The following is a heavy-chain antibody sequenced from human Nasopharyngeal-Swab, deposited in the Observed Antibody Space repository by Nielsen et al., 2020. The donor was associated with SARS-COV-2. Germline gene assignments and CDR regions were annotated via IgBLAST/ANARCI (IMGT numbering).Heavy chain of an antibody. J-gene: IGHJ4*02. CDR3: ARHTGYSDYDFEY. CDR1: GCSFTSYW. Sequence: GESLKISCQGSGCSFTSYWISWVRQMPGKGLEWMGRIDPSDSYTNYSPSFQGHVTISADKSISTAYLQWSGLKASDTAIYYCARHTGYSDYDFEYWGQGTLVTVSS. D-gene: IGHD4-11*01. CDR2: IDPSDSYT. V-gene: IGHV5-10-1*01.